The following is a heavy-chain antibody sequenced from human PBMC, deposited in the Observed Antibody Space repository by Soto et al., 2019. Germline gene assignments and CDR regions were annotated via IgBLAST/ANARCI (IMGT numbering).Heavy chain of an antibody. CDR1: GGSISSSSYY. V-gene: IGHV4-39*01. J-gene: IGHJ6*02. CDR2: IYYSGST. CDR3: ARPRAMVRGEQKSYYYYYGMDV. D-gene: IGHD3-10*01. Sequence: SETLSLTCTVSGGSISSSSYYWGWIRQPPGKWLEWIGSIYYSGSTYYNPSLKSRVTISVDRSKNQFSLKLSSVTAADTAVYYCARPRAMVRGEQKSYYYYYGMDVWGQGTTVTVSS.